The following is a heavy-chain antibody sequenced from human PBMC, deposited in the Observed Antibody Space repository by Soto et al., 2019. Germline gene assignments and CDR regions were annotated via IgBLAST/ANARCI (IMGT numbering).Heavy chain of an antibody. Sequence: GASVKVSCKASGYTFTSYAMHCVRQAPGQRLEWMGWINAGNGNTKYSQKFQGRVTITRDTSASTAYMELSSLRSEDTAVYYCARPSLYSSSWYQFDYWGQGTPVTVSS. D-gene: IGHD6-13*01. V-gene: IGHV1-3*01. CDR3: ARPSLYSSSWYQFDY. CDR2: INAGNGNT. J-gene: IGHJ4*02. CDR1: GYTFTSYA.